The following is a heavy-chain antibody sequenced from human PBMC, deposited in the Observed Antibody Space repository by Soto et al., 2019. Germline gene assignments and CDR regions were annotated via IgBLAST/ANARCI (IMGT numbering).Heavy chain of an antibody. Sequence: QVQLVESGGGVVQPGRSLRLSCAASGFTLSDYAIHWVRQAPGKGLEWVAVISDDASDKYYGDSVKGRFTISRDSSKNTLYLHMNNLRPEDTAVYYCAKVREDLVLLVALDFWGQGTLVTVSS. CDR3: AKVREDLVLLVALDF. V-gene: IGHV3-30*18. J-gene: IGHJ4*02. D-gene: IGHD2-8*01. CDR2: ISDDASDK. CDR1: GFTLSDYA.